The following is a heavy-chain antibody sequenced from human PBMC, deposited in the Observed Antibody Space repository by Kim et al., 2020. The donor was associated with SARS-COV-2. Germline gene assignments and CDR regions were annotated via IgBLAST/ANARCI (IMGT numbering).Heavy chain of an antibody. J-gene: IGHJ6*03. CDR1: GFTFSSYS. V-gene: IGHV3-48*02. CDR2: ISSSSSTI. Sequence: GGSLRLSCAASGFTFSSYSMNWVRQAPGKGLEWVSYISSSSSTIYYADSVKGRFTISRDNAKNSLYLQMNSLRDEDTAVYYCARGNVWDYDFWSGYYRDYYYYYMDVWGKGTTVTVSS. D-gene: IGHD3-3*01. CDR3: ARGNVWDYDFWSGYYRDYYYYYMDV.